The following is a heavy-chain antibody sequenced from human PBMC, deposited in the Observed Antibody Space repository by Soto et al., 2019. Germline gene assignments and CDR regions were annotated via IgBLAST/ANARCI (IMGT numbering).Heavy chain of an antibody. V-gene: IGHV1-8*01. D-gene: IGHD1-26*01. CDR1: GFTFTNYD. CDR3: ARERKGALAWFDS. Sequence: QVQLVQSGAEVKKPGASVKVSCKAAGFTFTNYDVNWVRQAPGQGLEWMGWMNPTTGSTGYARKFQGRLTMARNTSISTAYMELTSLRPEDPAVYFCARERKGALAWFDSGGQGTLVTLSS. J-gene: IGHJ5*01. CDR2: MNPTTGST.